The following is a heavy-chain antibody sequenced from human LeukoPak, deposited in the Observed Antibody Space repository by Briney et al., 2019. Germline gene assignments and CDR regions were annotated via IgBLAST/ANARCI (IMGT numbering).Heavy chain of an antibody. V-gene: IGHV3-33*06. J-gene: IGHJ4*02. CDR3: AKDGPPYSSGWPYFDY. CDR2: IWYDGSNK. CDR1: GFTFSSYG. Sequence: GGSLRLSCAASGFTFSSYGMHWVRQAAGKGLEWVAVIWYDGSNKYYADSVKGRFTISRDNSKNTLYLQMNSLRAEDTAVYYCAKDGPPYSSGWPYFDYWGQGTLVTVSS. D-gene: IGHD6-19*01.